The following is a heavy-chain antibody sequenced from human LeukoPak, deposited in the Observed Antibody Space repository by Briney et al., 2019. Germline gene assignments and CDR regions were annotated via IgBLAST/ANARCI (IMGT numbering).Heavy chain of an antibody. V-gene: IGHV1-69*13. CDR1: GYTFYSYG. D-gene: IGHD1-26*01. CDR2: IIPIFGTA. J-gene: IGHJ4*02. Sequence: ASVKVSCKASGYTFYSYGISWVRQAPGQGLEWMGGIIPIFGTANYAQKFQGRVTITADESTSTAYMELSSLRSEDTAVYYCASGVSGRFDYWGQGTLVTVSS. CDR3: ASGVSGRFDY.